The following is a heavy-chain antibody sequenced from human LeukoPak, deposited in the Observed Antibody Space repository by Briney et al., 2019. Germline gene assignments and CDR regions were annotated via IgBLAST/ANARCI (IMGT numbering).Heavy chain of an antibody. Sequence: PGGSLRLSCAASGFTFSTYGMHWVRQAPGKGLEWVALLRYDGTNKYYADSVKGRFTISRDNSKDTLYLQMNDLRPDDTAIYYCAKRNTMVRGGPCFDYWGQGLLVTVSS. V-gene: IGHV3-30*02. CDR2: LRYDGTNK. J-gene: IGHJ4*02. D-gene: IGHD3-10*01. CDR3: AKRNTMVRGGPCFDY. CDR1: GFTFSTYG.